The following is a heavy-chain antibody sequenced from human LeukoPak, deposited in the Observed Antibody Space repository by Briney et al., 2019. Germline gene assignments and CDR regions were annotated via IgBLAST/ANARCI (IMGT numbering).Heavy chain of an antibody. CDR1: GFTFSSYE. CDR3: AKEPRGGPLTTKYGV. Sequence: PGGSLRLSCAASGFTFSSYEMNWVRQAPGKGLEWVSYISSSGTAIYYADSVKGRFTISRDNSKNTLYLQMNSLRAEDTAVYYCAKEPRGGPLTTKYGVWGQGTLVTVSS. CDR2: ISSSGTAI. V-gene: IGHV3-48*03. D-gene: IGHD1/OR15-1a*01. J-gene: IGHJ4*02.